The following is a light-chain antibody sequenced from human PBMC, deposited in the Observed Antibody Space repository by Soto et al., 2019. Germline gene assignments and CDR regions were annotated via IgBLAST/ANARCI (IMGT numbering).Light chain of an antibody. CDR1: QTIGSD. V-gene: IGKV1-39*01. Sequence: DIQMTQSPSSLSASIGDRVSITCRASQTIGSDLNWYQHKPGKAPELLIYSASSLLSGVPSRFSGSGSGTDFTLTISSLQPEDFATYYCQQSSSTLWTFGQGTKVEFK. CDR2: SAS. J-gene: IGKJ1*01. CDR3: QQSSSTLWT.